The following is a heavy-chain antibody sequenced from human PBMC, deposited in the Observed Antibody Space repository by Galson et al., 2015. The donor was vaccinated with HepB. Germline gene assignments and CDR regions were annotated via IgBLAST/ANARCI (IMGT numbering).Heavy chain of an antibody. CDR1: GSTFTSSD. J-gene: IGHJ6*03. D-gene: IGHD3-3*01. CDR2: MNPNSGKT. V-gene: IGHV1-8*01. Sequence: SVKVSCKASGSTFTSSDINWVRQATGQGLEWLGWMNPNSGKTGYAQKFQGRVTMTRNTSISTAYMELSRLGSEDTAVYYFARDAYYDFWSGYYTREDYYYYMDGGGKWTTVTVSS. CDR3: ARDAYYDFWSGYYTREDYYYYMDG.